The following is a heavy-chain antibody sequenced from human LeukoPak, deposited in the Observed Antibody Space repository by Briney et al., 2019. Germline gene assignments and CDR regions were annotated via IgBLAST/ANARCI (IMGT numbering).Heavy chain of an antibody. J-gene: IGHJ4*02. D-gene: IGHD3-22*01. V-gene: IGHV1-69*13. CDR2: IIPIFATA. CDR3: ARGPITTRSHFDY. Sequence: SVKVSCKASGGTFSSYAMSWVRQAPGQGLEWMGGIIPIFATANYAQKFQGRVTITADESTSTAYMELSSLRSEDTAVYYCARGPITTRSHFDYWGQGTLVTVSS. CDR1: GGTFSSYA.